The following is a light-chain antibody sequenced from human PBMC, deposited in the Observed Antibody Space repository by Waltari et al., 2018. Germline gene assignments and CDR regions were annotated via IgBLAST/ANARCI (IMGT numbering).Light chain of an antibody. CDR2: KAS. CDR1: QTITNW. V-gene: IGKV1-5*03. J-gene: IGKJ2*01. Sequence: DIQMTQSPSTLSASVGDRVTITCRASQTITNWLAWYQQKPGEAPKLLIYKASTLDMGVPSRFSGSGSGTEFTLTISSLQPDDFATYYCQQSYSILYTFGQGTKLEIK. CDR3: QQSYSILYT.